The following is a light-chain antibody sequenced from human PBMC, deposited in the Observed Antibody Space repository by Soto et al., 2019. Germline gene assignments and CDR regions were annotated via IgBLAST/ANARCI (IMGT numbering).Light chain of an antibody. V-gene: IGKV1-39*01. CDR2: GAS. J-gene: IGKJ1*01. Sequence: DIQMTQSPSSLSVSVGDRVTITCQASQDISSYLSWYQQKPGKAPKLLIYGASNLEIGVPSRFSGGGSGTEFTFTIRSLQPEDFATYYCQQSYRTPRTFGQGTKVDIK. CDR1: QDISSY. CDR3: QQSYRTPRT.